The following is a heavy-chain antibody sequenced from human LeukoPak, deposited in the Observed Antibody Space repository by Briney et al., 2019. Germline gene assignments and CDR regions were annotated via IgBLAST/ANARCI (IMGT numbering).Heavy chain of an antibody. D-gene: IGHD2-2*01. J-gene: IGHJ4*02. CDR3: SGIVTGAEGGFFFDY. V-gene: IGHV1-18*01. CDR2: ISAYNGNT. Sequence: ASVKVSCKASGYTFTSYGISWVRQAPGQGLEWMGWISAYNGNTNYAQELQGRVTMTTDTSTSTAYMELRGLRSDDTARYFCSGIVTGAEGGFFFDYWGQGTLVTVSS. CDR1: GYTFTSYG.